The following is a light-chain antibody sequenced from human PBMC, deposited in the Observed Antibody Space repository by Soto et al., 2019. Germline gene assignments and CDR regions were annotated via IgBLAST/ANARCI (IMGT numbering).Light chain of an antibody. Sequence: EIVLTQSPGTLSLSPGEGATLSCGASQNVNNNYLAWYQQKSGQPPRLLIYGTSSRAAGIPDRFSGSGSGTDFTLTISRLEPEDFAVYYCQQYGSSFTFGPGTKVDIK. CDR2: GTS. J-gene: IGKJ3*01. V-gene: IGKV3-20*01. CDR3: QQYGSSFT. CDR1: QNVNNNY.